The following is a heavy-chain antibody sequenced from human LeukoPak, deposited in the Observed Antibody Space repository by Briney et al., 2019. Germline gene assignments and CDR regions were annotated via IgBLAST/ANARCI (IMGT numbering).Heavy chain of an antibody. D-gene: IGHD2-2*01. Sequence: PSETLSLTCTVSGGSISSCSYCWSWTPQPAGMGLEWIVRIYTSGSTNYNPSLKSRVTISVDTSKKQFSLKLSSVTAADTAVYYCARGYCSSTSCYWRYWGQGTLVTVSS. CDR2: IYTSGST. CDR3: ARGYCSSTSCYWRY. CDR1: GGSISSCSYC. J-gene: IGHJ4*02. V-gene: IGHV4-61*02.